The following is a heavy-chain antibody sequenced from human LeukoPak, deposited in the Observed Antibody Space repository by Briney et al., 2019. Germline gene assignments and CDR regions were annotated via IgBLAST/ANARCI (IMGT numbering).Heavy chain of an antibody. CDR3: ARASTYGGNSGNAFDI. CDR2: INPSGGST. Sequence: ASVKVSCKASGYTFTSYYMHWVRQAPGQGLEWMGIINPSGGSTSYAQKFQVRVTMTRDTSTSTVYMELSSLRSEDTAVYYCARASTYGGNSGNAFDIWGQGTMVTVSS. J-gene: IGHJ3*02. CDR1: GYTFTSYY. V-gene: IGHV1-46*03. D-gene: IGHD4-23*01.